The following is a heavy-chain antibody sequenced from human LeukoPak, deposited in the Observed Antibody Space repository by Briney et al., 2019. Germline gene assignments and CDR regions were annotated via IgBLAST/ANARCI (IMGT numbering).Heavy chain of an antibody. CDR1: GYSISSAYY. V-gene: IGHV4-38-2*02. J-gene: IGHJ4*02. CDR2: IHHSGTT. D-gene: IGHD4-23*01. CDR3: ARTRETTVGDFDS. Sequence: SETLSLTCTVSGYSISSAYYWGWIRQPPEKGLEWLGSIHHSGTTYHNPSLKARVTISVDTAKNQFSLRLSSVTAADTAVYYCARTRETTVGDFDSWGQGTLVTVSS.